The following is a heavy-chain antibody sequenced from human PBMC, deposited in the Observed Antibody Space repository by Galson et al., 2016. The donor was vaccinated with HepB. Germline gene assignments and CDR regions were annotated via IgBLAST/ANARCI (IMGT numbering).Heavy chain of an antibody. V-gene: IGHV3-15*01. D-gene: IGHD1-26*01. CDR3: TTFILGPGRKNFDN. J-gene: IGHJ4*02. CDR2: IKSKTDGETT. Sequence: SLRLSCAASGLTFINAWMSWVRQAPGKGLEWVGRIKSKTDGETTDYAAPVKGRFTISRDDSKNTLYLQMNSLRTEDTAVYYCTTFILGPGRKNFDNWGQGTLVTVSS. CDR1: GLTFINAW.